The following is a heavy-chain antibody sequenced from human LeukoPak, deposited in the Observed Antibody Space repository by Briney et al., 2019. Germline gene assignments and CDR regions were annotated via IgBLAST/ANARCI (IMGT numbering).Heavy chain of an antibody. CDR1: GYXFTGYF. D-gene: IGHD2-21*01. CDR2: INPNSGGT. Sequence: ASVKVSCMASGYXFTGYFIYWVRQAPGQGLEWLGWINPNSGGTNYAQKFQGRVTMTRDTSISTAYMELSRLRSDDTAVYYCARGEGHIVVVREDYWGQGTLVTVSS. J-gene: IGHJ4*02. CDR3: ARGEGHIVVVREDY. V-gene: IGHV1-2*02.